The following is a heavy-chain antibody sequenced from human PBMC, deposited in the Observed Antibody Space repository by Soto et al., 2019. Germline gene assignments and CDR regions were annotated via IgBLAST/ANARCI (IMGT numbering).Heavy chain of an antibody. J-gene: IGHJ6*03. V-gene: IGHV3-7*01. CDR2: INQDGSEK. D-gene: IGHD3-3*01. CDR3: AREDDLAFLAF. Sequence: AQGKGLEWVANINQDGSEKYYVDSVRGRFTTSRDNAKNSLYLQMNSLRAEDMFVSYYAREDDLAFLAFRGNRTTVPVS.